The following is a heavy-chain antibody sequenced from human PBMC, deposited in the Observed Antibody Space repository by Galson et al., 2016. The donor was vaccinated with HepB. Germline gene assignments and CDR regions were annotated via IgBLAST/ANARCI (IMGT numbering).Heavy chain of an antibody. Sequence: SLRLSCAASGFTVSSNYMSWVRQAPGKGLEWVSVIYSGGSTYYADSVKGRFTISRDNSKNTLSLQMNSLRAEDTAVYYCARESRMVRGVITYFFDSWGQGILVTVSS. V-gene: IGHV3-53*01. J-gene: IGHJ4*02. CDR1: GFTVSSNY. CDR2: IYSGGST. CDR3: ARESRMVRGVITYFFDS. D-gene: IGHD3-10*01.